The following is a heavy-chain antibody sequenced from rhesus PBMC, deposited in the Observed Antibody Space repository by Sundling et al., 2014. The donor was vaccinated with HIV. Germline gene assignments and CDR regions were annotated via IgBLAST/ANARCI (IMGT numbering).Heavy chain of an antibody. J-gene: IGHJ4*01. CDR3: AKASVRGFYYFDY. V-gene: IGHV3-103*01. CDR2: INSGYKT. CDR1: GFTFYSHG. Sequence: EVQLVESGGGLAKPGGSLRLSCSASGFTFYSHGMHWVRQAPGKGLEWVSAINSGYKTYYADSVKGRFTISRDNSKNTLSLQMNSLRPEDTAVYYCAKASVRGFYYFDYWGQGVLVSVSS.